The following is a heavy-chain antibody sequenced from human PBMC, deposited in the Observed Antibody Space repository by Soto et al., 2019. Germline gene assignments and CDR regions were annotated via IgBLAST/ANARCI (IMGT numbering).Heavy chain of an antibody. V-gene: IGHV3-21*01. CDR2: ISSSSSYI. CDR3: ARAPRRITMIVVAKGYGMDV. J-gene: IGHJ6*02. D-gene: IGHD3-22*01. CDR1: GFTFSSYS. Sequence: PGGSLRLSCAASGFTFSSYSMNWVRQAPGKGLEWVSSISSSSSYIYYADSVKGRFTISRDNAKNSLYLQMNSLRAEDTAVYYCARAPRRITMIVVAKGYGMDVWGQGTTVTVSS.